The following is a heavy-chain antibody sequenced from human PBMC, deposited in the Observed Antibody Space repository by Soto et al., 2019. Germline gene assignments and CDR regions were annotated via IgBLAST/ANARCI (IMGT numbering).Heavy chain of an antibody. Sequence: QVQLVQSGAEVKKPGASVKVSCKASGYTFTSYAMHWVRQAPGQRLEWMGWINAGNGNTKYSQKFQGRVTITRDTSASTAYMELSSLRSEDTAVYYCARDRRVAADPRGDLDYWGQGTLVTVSS. D-gene: IGHD6-13*01. CDR2: INAGNGNT. CDR1: GYTFTSYA. V-gene: IGHV1-3*01. J-gene: IGHJ4*02. CDR3: ARDRRVAADPRGDLDY.